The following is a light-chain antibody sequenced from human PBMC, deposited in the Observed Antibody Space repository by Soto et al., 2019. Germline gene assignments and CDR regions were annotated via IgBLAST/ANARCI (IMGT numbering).Light chain of an antibody. Sequence: EIVMTQSPGTLSVSPGERATLSCRAGQGVTTNFAWYQQKSGQSPRGLIYDVSIRATAVPARFSGTGSETDFTLTISGLQSGDSAVYFCQQYNNWPFSFGQGTDWRL. CDR2: DVS. CDR1: QGVTTN. J-gene: IGKJ5*01. CDR3: QQYNNWPFS. V-gene: IGKV3-15*01.